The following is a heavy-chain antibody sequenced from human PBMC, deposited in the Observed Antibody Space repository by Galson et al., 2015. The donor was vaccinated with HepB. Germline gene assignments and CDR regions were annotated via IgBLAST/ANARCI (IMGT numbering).Heavy chain of an antibody. CDR3: TKDRPFLSVAPTLYYFYH. V-gene: IGHV1-18*01. J-gene: IGHJ4*02. CDR2: VSAYNGDT. Sequence: SVKVSCKASGYIFNSYGISWVRQAPGQGLEWMGWVSAYNGDTESAQTFQDRVIMTTDTSTTTAYLELRSLTSDDTAVYYCTKDRPFLSVAPTLYYFYHWGQGTLVTVSS. CDR1: GYIFNSYG. D-gene: IGHD5-12*01.